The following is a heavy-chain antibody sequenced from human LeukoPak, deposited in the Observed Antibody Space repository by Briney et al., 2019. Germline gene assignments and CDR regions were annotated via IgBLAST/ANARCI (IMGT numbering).Heavy chain of an antibody. CDR1: GFTVSSSY. D-gene: IGHD5-18*01. J-gene: IGHJ4*02. Sequence: GGSLRLSCAASGFTVSSSYMSWVRQAPGKGLEWVSVTYAGGSTYCADSVKGRFTISRDNSKNTLYLQLNSLRAEDTAVYYCAKKRGYNYGYDYWGQGTLVTVSS. CDR3: AKKRGYNYGYDY. CDR2: TYAGGST. V-gene: IGHV3-53*01.